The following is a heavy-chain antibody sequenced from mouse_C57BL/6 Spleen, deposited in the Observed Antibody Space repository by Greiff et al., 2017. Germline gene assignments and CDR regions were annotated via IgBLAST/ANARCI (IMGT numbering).Heavy chain of an antibody. CDR1: GYTFTSYW. J-gene: IGHJ4*01. Sequence: QVQLQQPGAELVRPGSSVKLSCKASGYTFTSYWMHWVKQRPIQGLEWIGNIDPSDSETHYNQKFKDKATLTVDKSSSTAYMQLSSLTSEDSAVYYCAIDYDGGYYAMDYWGQGTSGTVSS. V-gene: IGHV1-52*01. CDR2: IDPSDSET. D-gene: IGHD2-4*01. CDR3: AIDYDGGYYAMDY.